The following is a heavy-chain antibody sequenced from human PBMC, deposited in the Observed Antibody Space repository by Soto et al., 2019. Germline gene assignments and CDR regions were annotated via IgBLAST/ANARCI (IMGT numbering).Heavy chain of an antibody. CDR1: GFTFSSYW. V-gene: IGHV3-7*03. Sequence: GGSLRLSCAVSGFTFSSYWMSWVRQAPGKGLEWVANIKQDGSEKYYVDSVKGRFTISRDNAKNSLYLQMNSLRAEDTAVYYCARDDGDSLYYYYGMDVWGQGATVTVSS. CDR2: IKQDGSEK. CDR3: ARDDGDSLYYYYGMDV. D-gene: IGHD7-27*01. J-gene: IGHJ6*02.